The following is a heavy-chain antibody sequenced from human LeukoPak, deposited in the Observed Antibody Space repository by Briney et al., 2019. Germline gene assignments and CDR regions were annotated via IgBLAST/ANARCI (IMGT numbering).Heavy chain of an antibody. CDR1: GGSISDYY. J-gene: IGHJ6*03. CDR3: ARQSGSGYYYYYYYMDV. D-gene: IGHD3-22*01. V-gene: IGHV4-59*08. Sequence: KPSETLSLTCTVSGGSISDYYWSWIRQPPGKGLEWIGYIYYSGITNYNPSLKTRVTISVDTSKNQFSLKLSSVTAADTAVYYCARQSGSGYYYYYYYMDVWGKGTTVTVSS. CDR2: IYYSGIT.